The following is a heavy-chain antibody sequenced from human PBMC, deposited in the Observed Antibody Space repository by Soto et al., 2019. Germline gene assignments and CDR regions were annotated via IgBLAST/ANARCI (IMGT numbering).Heavy chain of an antibody. V-gene: IGHV1-3*01. CDR2: INAGNGNT. CDR3: ARAQSARITIFGVATDWFDP. Sequence: ASVKVSCKASGYTFTSYAMHWVRQAPGQRLEWMGWINAGNGNTKYSQKFQGRVTITRDTSASTAYMELSSLRSEDTAVYYCARAQSARITIFGVATDWFDPWGQGTLVTSPQ. CDR1: GYTFTSYA. D-gene: IGHD3-3*01. J-gene: IGHJ5*02.